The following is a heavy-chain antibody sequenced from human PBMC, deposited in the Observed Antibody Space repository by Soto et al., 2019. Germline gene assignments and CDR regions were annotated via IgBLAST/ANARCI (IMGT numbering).Heavy chain of an antibody. Sequence: SETLSLTCTVSGGSISSYYWSWIRQPPGKGLEWIGYIYYSGSTNYNPSLKSRVTIPVDTSKNQYSLKLSSVTAADTAVYYCASLTIAAAGTSFDYWGQGTLVTVSS. V-gene: IGHV4-59*01. CDR1: GGSISSYY. CDR3: ASLTIAAAGTSFDY. J-gene: IGHJ4*02. D-gene: IGHD6-13*01. CDR2: IYYSGST.